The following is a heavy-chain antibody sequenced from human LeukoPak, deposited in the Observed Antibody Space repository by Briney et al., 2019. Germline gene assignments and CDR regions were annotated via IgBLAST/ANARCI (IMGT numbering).Heavy chain of an antibody. D-gene: IGHD1-26*01. J-gene: IGHJ4*02. CDR2: ISYDGSNK. CDR3: ARDKGGSYYVYCDY. Sequence: GGSLRLSCAASGFTFSSYAMHWVRQAPGKGLEWVAVISYDGSNKYYAGSVKGRFTISRGNSKNTLYLQMNSLRAEDTAVYYCARDKGGSYYVYCDYWGQGTLVTVSS. CDR1: GFTFSSYA. V-gene: IGHV3-30-3*01.